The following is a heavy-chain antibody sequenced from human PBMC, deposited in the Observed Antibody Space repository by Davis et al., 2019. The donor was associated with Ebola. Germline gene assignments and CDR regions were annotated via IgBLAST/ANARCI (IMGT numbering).Heavy chain of an antibody. CDR1: GFTFSSYW. J-gene: IGHJ4*02. CDR3: ARDGIAARHDY. Sequence: GESLKISCAASGFTFSSYWMSWVRQAPGKGLEWVAVISYDGSNKYYADSVKGRFTISRDNSKNTLYLQMNSLRAEDTAVYYCARDGIAARHDYWGQGTLVTVSS. CDR2: ISYDGSNK. V-gene: IGHV3-30*03. D-gene: IGHD6-6*01.